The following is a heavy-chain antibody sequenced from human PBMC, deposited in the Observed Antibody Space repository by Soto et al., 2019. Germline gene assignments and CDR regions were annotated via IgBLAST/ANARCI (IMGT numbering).Heavy chain of an antibody. CDR1: GYTFTSYD. D-gene: IGHD2-21*02. Sequence: ASVKVSCKASGYTFTSYDINWVRQATGQGLEWMGWMNPNSGNTGYAQKFQGRVTMTRNTSISTAYMELSSLRSEDTAVYYCARGTPLRRGDSMDYWGQGTLVTVSA. CDR2: MNPNSGNT. CDR3: ARGTPLRRGDSMDY. V-gene: IGHV1-8*01. J-gene: IGHJ4*02.